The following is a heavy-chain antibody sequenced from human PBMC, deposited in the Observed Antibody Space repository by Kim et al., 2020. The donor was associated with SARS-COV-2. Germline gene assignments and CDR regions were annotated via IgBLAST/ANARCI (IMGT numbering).Heavy chain of an antibody. CDR2: TYYRSKWYN. V-gene: IGHV6-1*01. D-gene: IGHD6-13*01. Sequence: SQTLSLTCAISGDSVSSNSAAWNWIRQSPSRGLEWLGRTYYRSKWYNDYAVSVKSRITINPDTSKNQFSLQLNSVTPEDTAVYYCARDPVAAAGLGLYYYYGVDVWGQWTTVTVS. CDR1: GDSVSSNSAA. J-gene: IGHJ6*02. CDR3: ARDPVAAAGLGLYYYYGVDV.